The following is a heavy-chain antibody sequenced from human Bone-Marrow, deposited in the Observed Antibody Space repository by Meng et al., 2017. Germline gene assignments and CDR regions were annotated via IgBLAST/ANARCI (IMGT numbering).Heavy chain of an antibody. CDR3: ARETHYYDSRYFDY. CDR1: GGTFSSDS. V-gene: IGHV1-69*06. CDR2: IIPIFGTA. D-gene: IGHD3-22*01. Sequence: VQVVKSAAEVKKAGSSVNAYCKASGGTFSSDSISWVRQAPGQGLEWMGGIIPIFGTASYAQKFQGRVTITADKSTSTAYMELSSLRSEDTAVYYCARETHYYDSRYFDYWGQGTLVTVSS. J-gene: IGHJ4*02.